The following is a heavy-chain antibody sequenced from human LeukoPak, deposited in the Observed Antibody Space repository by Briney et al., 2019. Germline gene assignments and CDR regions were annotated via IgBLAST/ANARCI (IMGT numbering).Heavy chain of an antibody. Sequence: SETLSLTCTVSGGSISSYYWNWIRQAPGKGLEWIGYIYYTEGTKYNPSLKSRVTISVDTSKDQFSLKLTSVTAADTAVYYCASLSLVRYYFDYWGQGTLVTVSS. V-gene: IGHV4-59*01. D-gene: IGHD3-10*01. CDR2: IYYTEGT. CDR1: GGSISSYY. J-gene: IGHJ4*02. CDR3: ASLSLVRYYFDY.